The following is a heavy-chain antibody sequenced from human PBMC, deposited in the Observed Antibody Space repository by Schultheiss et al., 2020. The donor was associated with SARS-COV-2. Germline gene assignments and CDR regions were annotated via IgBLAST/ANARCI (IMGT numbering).Heavy chain of an antibody. CDR1: GGSISSGGYY. CDR3: ASTLYCGGDCIPFALDY. D-gene: IGHD2-21*01. Sequence: SETLSLTCTVSGGSISSGGYYWSWIRQPPGKGLEWIGYIYYSGSTNYNPSLKSRVTISVDTSKNQFSLKLSSVTAADTAVYYCASTLYCGGDCIPFALDYWGQGTLVTVSS. J-gene: IGHJ4*02. V-gene: IGHV4-61*08. CDR2: IYYSGST.